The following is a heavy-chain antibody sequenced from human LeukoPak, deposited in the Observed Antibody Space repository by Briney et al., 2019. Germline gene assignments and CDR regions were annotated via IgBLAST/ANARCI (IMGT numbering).Heavy chain of an antibody. J-gene: IGHJ5*02. CDR2: IRNKENNYLT. Sequence: QPGGSLRLSCAASGFIFSDHYMDWVRQAPGAGLEWVARIRNKENNYLTEYAASVKGRFTISGDDSKNSLYPQMDSLKTEDTAMYYCVGEAVCSGGTCYSNWFDLWGQGVLVTVSS. D-gene: IGHD2-15*01. CDR3: VGEAVCSGGTCYSNWFDL. V-gene: IGHV3-72*01. CDR1: GFIFSDHY.